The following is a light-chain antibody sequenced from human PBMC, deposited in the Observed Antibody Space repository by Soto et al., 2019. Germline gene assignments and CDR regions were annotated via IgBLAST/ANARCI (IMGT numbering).Light chain of an antibody. CDR1: QSISRW. Sequence: DIQMTQSPSTLSESVRDRVTITCRASQSISRWLAWYQQKPGKAPKLLISDAFSLESGVPSRFSGSGSGTEFTLTLSSLQPDNFATYYCQEYNRHFGQGTKLEIK. CDR2: DAF. V-gene: IGKV1-5*01. CDR3: QEYNRH. J-gene: IGKJ2*01.